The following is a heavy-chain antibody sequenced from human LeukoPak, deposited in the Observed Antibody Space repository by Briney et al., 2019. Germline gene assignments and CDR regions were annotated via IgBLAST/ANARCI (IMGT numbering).Heavy chain of an antibody. CDR2: INTNTGNP. CDR1: GYTFTSNA. CDR3: ARDNAGNIDY. D-gene: IGHD1/OR15-1a*01. V-gene: IGHV7-4-1*02. Sequence: ASVTVSCTASGYTFTSNAMNWVRQAPGQGLELMGWINTNTGNPTYAQGFTGRFVFSLDTSVSTAYLQISSLKGEDTAVYYCARDNAGNIDYWGQGTLVTVSS. J-gene: IGHJ4*02.